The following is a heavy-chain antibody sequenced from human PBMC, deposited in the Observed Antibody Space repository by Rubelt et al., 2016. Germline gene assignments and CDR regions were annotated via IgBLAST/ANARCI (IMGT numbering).Heavy chain of an antibody. Sequence: EVQLVESGGGLVKPGGSLRLSCAASGFTFSSYSMNWVRQAPGKGLEWVSSISSSSSYIYYADSVKGRFTISRDNAKNSLYLQMNSLRAEDTAVYYCAKGLRSGESGMDVWGQGTTVTVSS. V-gene: IGHV3-21*01. D-gene: IGHD3-3*01. CDR2: ISSSSSYI. CDR3: AKGLRSGESGMDV. J-gene: IGHJ6*02. CDR1: GFTFSSYS.